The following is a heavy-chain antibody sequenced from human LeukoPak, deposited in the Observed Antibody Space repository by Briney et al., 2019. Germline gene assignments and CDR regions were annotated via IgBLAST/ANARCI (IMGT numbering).Heavy chain of an antibody. CDR1: GFSFTAYA. D-gene: IGHD3-10*01. CDR2: IHDDGTVK. J-gene: IGHJ4*02. V-gene: IGHV3-7*03. CDR3: ARVTYGSGTYGAFDY. Sequence: GGSLRLSCAASGFSFTAYAMSWFRQAPGKGLEWVANIHDDGTVKNYVDSVKGRFTISRDNSKNTLYLQMNSLRAEDTAVYYCARVTYGSGTYGAFDYWGQGTLVTVSS.